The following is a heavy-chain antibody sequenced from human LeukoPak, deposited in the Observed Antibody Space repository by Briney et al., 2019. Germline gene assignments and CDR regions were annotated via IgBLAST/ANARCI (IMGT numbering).Heavy chain of an antibody. D-gene: IGHD1-20*01. J-gene: IGHJ4*02. CDR1: GFTFTNYA. CDR2: LTGDGGT. Sequence: GGSLRLSCAASGFTFTNYAMSWVRQAPGKGLEWVSVLTGDGGTYYADSVKGRFTNSRDDSKNTLFLQMNSLRAEDTAVYFCAKVKWKLIGYFDYWGQGTLVTVSS. CDR3: AKVKWKLIGYFDY. V-gene: IGHV3-23*01.